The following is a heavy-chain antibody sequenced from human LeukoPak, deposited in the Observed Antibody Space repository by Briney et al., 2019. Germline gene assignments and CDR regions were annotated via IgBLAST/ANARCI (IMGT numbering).Heavy chain of an antibody. CDR2: IIPNSGGT. J-gene: IGHJ4*02. V-gene: IGHV1-2*02. CDR1: GYTFTGYY. CDR3: ARGRTGSGWYFDY. D-gene: IGHD6-19*01. Sequence: ASVTVSCKTSGYTFTGYYMHWVRQAPGQGLEWMGWIIPNSGGTDYAQKFQGRVTMTRDTSLNTAYMELNGLRSDDTAVYYCARGRTGSGWYFDYWGQGTLVT.